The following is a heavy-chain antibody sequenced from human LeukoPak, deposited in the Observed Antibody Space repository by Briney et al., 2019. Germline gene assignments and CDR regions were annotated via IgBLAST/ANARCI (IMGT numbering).Heavy chain of an antibody. CDR2: IYHSGST. CDR1: NYSISSGFY. V-gene: IGHV4-38-2*02. J-gene: IGHJ5*02. D-gene: IGHD1-7*01. CDR3: AKAHNWNYWFDP. Sequence: PSETLSLTCTVSNYSISSGFYWGWIRQPPGKGLEWIASIYHSGSTHINPSLKSRVTISIDTSKNNFSLKLNSMTAADTAAYYCAKAHNWNYWFDPWGQGTLVTVSS.